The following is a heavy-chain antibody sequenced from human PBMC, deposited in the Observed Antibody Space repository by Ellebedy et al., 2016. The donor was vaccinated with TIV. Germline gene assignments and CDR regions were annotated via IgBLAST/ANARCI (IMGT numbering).Heavy chain of an antibody. CDR3: AREVYDTRAPRGWFDP. Sequence: LRLSCAVSGGSISSGGYSWNWIRQPPGKGLEWIGYIYHSGSTFSNPSLRSRVSISVDRSKNQFSLKLSSVTAADTAVYFCAREVYDTRAPRGWFDPWGQGTLVTVSS. CDR1: GGSISSGGYS. V-gene: IGHV4-30-2*01. J-gene: IGHJ5*02. D-gene: IGHD3-22*01. CDR2: IYHSGST.